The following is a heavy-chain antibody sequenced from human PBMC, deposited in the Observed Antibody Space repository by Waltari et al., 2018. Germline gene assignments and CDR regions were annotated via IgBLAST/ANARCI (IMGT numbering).Heavy chain of an antibody. CDR1: GYSISSGYY. J-gene: IGHJ4*02. CDR3: AREVGYGSGSYYHY. D-gene: IGHD3-10*01. V-gene: IGHV4-38-2*01. CDR2: IYHSGST. Sequence: QVQLQESGPGLVKPSETLSLTCAVSGYSISSGYYWGWIRQPPGKGLEWIGSIYHSGSTYYNPSLKSRVTISVDTSKNQFSLKLSSVTAADTAVYYCAREVGYGSGSYYHYWGQGTLVTVSS.